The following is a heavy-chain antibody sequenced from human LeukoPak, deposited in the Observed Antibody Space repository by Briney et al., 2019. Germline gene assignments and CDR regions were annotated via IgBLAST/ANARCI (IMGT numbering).Heavy chain of an antibody. Sequence: GGCLRLSCAASGFTFSSYGMHWVRQPPGRGLEGVAVISYDWCNKYYADTVRGRFTVYRHNYKHTLYVQVNSLRGGDGRVYLCAKDLWRYCSGGSCYYVDYWGQGTLVTVSS. CDR2: ISYDWCNK. V-gene: IGHV3-30*18. CDR3: AKDLWRYCSGGSCYYVDY. D-gene: IGHD2-15*01. CDR1: GFTFSSYG. J-gene: IGHJ4*02.